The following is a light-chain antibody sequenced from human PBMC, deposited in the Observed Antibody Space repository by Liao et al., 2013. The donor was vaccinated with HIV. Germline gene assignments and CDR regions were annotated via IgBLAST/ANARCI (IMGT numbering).Light chain of an antibody. Sequence: SYELTQPPSVSVSPGQTATITCYGVNLGDKHASWYQQRPGQSPVLVIYQDTKRPSGIPERFSGSNSGNTATLTISGTQAMDEADYYCQAWDSTIAYVFGTGTKVTVL. V-gene: IGLV3-1*01. CDR2: QDT. CDR1: NLGDKH. CDR3: QAWDSTIAYV. J-gene: IGLJ1*01.